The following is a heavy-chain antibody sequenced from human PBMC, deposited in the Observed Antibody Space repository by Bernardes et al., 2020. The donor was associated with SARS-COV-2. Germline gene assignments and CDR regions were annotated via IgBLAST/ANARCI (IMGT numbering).Heavy chain of an antibody. D-gene: IGHD3-3*02. CDR1: GGSMNNNLYH. CDR2: IYYDGTT. CDR3: ARRDIRSHGFDI. J-gene: IGHJ3*02. V-gene: IGHV4-39*01. Sequence: SEPLSLTCTVSGGSMNNNLYHWGWIRQPPGKGLEWMGSIYYDGTTFYNPSLRSRITISVETSKNLFSLKLSSVTAAETAVFYCARRDIRSHGFDIWGQGTLVTVS.